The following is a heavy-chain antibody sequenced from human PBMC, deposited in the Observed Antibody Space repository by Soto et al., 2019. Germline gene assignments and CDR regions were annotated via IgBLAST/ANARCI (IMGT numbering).Heavy chain of an antibody. CDR2: IGGRAGST. J-gene: IGHJ6*02. CDR3: AKHVAKTRYYYYGMDV. D-gene: IGHD3-10*02. Sequence: GSLRLSCAASGFTFSTYAMSWVRQAPGKGLEWVSVIGGRAGSTYFADSVKGRFTISRDNSNNTVYLQMNSLRAEDTAVYYCAKHVAKTRYYYYGMDVWRQGITVTVS. V-gene: IGHV3-23*01. CDR1: GFTFSTYA.